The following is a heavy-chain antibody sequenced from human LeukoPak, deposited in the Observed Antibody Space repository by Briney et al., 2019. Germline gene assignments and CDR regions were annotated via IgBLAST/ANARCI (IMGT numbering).Heavy chain of an antibody. Sequence: SQTLSLTCAVSGGSISSGGYSWSWIRQPPGKGLEWIGYIYHSGSTYYNPSLKSRVTISVDRSKNQFSLKLSSVTAADTAVYYCARESGSGYSYFDYWGQGTLVTVSS. D-gene: IGHD1-26*01. V-gene: IGHV4-30-2*01. CDR2: IYHSGST. CDR1: GGSISSGGYS. CDR3: ARESGSGYSYFDY. J-gene: IGHJ4*02.